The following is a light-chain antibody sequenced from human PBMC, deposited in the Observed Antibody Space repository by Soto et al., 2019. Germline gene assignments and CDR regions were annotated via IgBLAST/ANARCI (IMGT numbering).Light chain of an antibody. CDR3: QQYMSSVT. J-gene: IGKJ1*01. Sequence: EIVLTQSPGSLSLSPGQRATLSCRASESVDTTFFAWYQRKPGQAPRLLIYGASNRATGIPDRVSGSGSGTAVTLIISRLEPEDFAVYYCQQYMSSVTFGQGTEVEIK. CDR1: ESVDTTF. CDR2: GAS. V-gene: IGKV3-20*01.